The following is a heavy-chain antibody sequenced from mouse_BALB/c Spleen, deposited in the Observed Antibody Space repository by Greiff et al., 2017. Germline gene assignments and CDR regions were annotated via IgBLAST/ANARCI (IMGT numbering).Heavy chain of an antibody. CDR3: TRGGTARATSWLAY. CDR1: GYTFASYW. Sequence: QVQLQQPGAELVRPGASVKLSCKASGYTFASYWINWVKQRPGQGLEWIGNIYPSDSYTNYNQKFKDKATLTVDKSSSTAYMQLSSPTSVDSAVYYCTRGGTARATSWLAYWGQGTLVTVSA. J-gene: IGHJ3*01. D-gene: IGHD3-2*01. CDR2: IYPSDSYT. V-gene: IGHV1-69*02.